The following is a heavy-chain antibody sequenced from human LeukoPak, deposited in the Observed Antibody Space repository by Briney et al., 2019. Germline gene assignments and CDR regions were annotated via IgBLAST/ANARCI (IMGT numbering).Heavy chain of an antibody. CDR2: INHSGST. CDR1: GGSFIGFH. D-gene: IGHD5-18*01. CDR3: ARSEYSYGADAFDI. J-gene: IGHJ3*02. Sequence: SETLSLTCAVYGGSFIGFHWNWIRQPPGKGLEWIGDINHSGSTNYNPSLTSRVTISVDTSKNQFSLKLSSVTAADTAVYYCARSEYSYGADAFDIWGQGTMVTVSS. V-gene: IGHV4-34*01.